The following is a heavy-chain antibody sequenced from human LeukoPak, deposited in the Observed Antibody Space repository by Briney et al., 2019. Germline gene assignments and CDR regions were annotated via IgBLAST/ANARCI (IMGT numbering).Heavy chain of an antibody. J-gene: IGHJ4*02. D-gene: IGHD6-19*01. CDR1: GFTFGDYL. CDR3: SRGSGWLSVY. CDR2: ISGGTT. Sequence: GGSLRLSCTASGFTFGDYLMSWFRQAPGKRLEWLGLISGGTTEYAASVKGRFTISRDDSTSIAYLQMNSLTTEDTAVYYCSRGSGWLSVYWGQGTLVTVSS. V-gene: IGHV3-49*03.